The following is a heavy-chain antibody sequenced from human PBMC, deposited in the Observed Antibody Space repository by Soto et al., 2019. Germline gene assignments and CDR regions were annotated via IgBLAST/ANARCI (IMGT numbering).Heavy chain of an antibody. CDR1: GFIFRNFG. J-gene: IGHJ4*02. CDR3: VQGASTAHQPLDS. Sequence: QVQLVESGGGVVQPGRSLRLSCAASGFIFRNFGMHWVRRAPGKALEWVATISGDGNDKYYPDSMKCRFTISRDNFNNTLYLQLNSLRPEDTAVYHCVQGASTAHQPLDSWGQGVLVTVSS. D-gene: IGHD1-26*01. V-gene: IGHV3-30*03. CDR2: ISGDGNDK.